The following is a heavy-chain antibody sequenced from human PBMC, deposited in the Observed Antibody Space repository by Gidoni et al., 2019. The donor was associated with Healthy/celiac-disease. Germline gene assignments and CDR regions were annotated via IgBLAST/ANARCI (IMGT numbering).Heavy chain of an antibody. CDR2: RWDDGSNK. Sequence: QVQLVESGGGVVQPGRSLRLSCAASGFTFSSYGRHWVRPAPGKGLEWVAVRWDDGSNKYYADSVKGRFTISRDNSKNTLYLQMNSLRAEDTAVYYCARDMSVVPAAMDYWGQGTLVTVSS. D-gene: IGHD2-2*01. V-gene: IGHV3-33*01. CDR1: GFTFSSYG. J-gene: IGHJ4*02. CDR3: ARDMSVVPAAMDY.